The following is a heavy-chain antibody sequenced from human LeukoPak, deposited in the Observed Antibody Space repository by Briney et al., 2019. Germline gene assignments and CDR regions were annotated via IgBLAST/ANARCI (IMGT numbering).Heavy chain of an antibody. Sequence: PGRSLRLSCAASGFTFSSYAMHWVRQAPGKGLEWVAVISYDGSNKYYADPVKGRFTISRDNSKNTLYLQMNSLRAEDTAVYYCANQYYYDSSGYPLDYWGPGNPGHRLL. CDR2: ISYDGSNK. V-gene: IGHV3-30-3*01. CDR3: ANQYYYDSSGYPLDY. J-gene: IGHJ4*02. D-gene: IGHD3-22*01. CDR1: GFTFSSYA.